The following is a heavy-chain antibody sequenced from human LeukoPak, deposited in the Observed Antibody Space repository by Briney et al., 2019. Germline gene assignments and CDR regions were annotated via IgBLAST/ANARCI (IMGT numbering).Heavy chain of an antibody. Sequence: PGGSLRLSCAASGFTFSSYWMHWVRQAPGKGLVWVSRINSDGNSDGSSTGYADSVRGRFTISRDNANNSLYLQMNSLRADDTAVYYCATIDSSSPRDWGQGTLVTVSS. CDR1: GFTFSSYW. CDR2: INSDGNSDGSST. D-gene: IGHD6-13*01. V-gene: IGHV3-74*01. J-gene: IGHJ4*02. CDR3: ATIDSSSPRD.